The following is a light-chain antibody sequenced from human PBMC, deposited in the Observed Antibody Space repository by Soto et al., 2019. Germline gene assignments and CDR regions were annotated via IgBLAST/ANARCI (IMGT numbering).Light chain of an antibody. CDR3: QQYDNLPSIT. V-gene: IGKV1-33*01. J-gene: IGKJ5*01. Sequence: DIQMTQSPSSLSASVGDRVTITCQASQDISNYLNWYQQKPGKAPKLLIYDASNLETRVPSRFSGSGSGTDFTFTISSLQPEDLATYYCQQYDNLPSITFGQGTRLEIK. CDR1: QDISNY. CDR2: DAS.